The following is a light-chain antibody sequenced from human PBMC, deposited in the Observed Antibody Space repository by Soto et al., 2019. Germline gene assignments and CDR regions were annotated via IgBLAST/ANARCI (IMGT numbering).Light chain of an antibody. Sequence: EIVLTQSPGTLSLSPGDRATLSCRASQNIRDNYVAWYQQRPGQAPRLLIFGSSNTATDIPDRFTASGSGTDFTLTISRLEPEDFAVYYCQQYVTSSWTFGQGTKVEIK. CDR3: QQYVTSSWT. V-gene: IGKV3-20*01. J-gene: IGKJ1*01. CDR1: QNIRDNY. CDR2: GSS.